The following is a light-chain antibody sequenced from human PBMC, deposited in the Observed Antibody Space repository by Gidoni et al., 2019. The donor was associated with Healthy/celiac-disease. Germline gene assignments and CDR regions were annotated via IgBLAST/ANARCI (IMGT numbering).Light chain of an antibody. V-gene: IGKV1-39*01. CDR1: QSISSY. J-gene: IGKJ4*01. Sequence: DIQMTQSPSSLSASVGDRVTITCRASQSISSYLNWDQQKPGKATKLLIYAASSLQSGVPSRFSVSGSGTDFTLTISRLQPEDFATYYCQQSYSTPQVTFGGGTKVEIK. CDR2: AAS. CDR3: QQSYSTPQVT.